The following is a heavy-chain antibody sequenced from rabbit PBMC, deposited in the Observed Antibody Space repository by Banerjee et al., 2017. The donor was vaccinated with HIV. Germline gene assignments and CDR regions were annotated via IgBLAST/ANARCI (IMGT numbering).Heavy chain of an antibody. V-gene: IGHV1S40*01. D-gene: IGHD1-1*01. Sequence: QSLEESGGDLVKPGASLTLSCKASGFTLSSYWICWVRQAPGKGLEWIACIYLYSAFTTYYASWARGRFTISKTSSTTVTLQMTSLTAADTATYFCARDPQDVVGSALNLWGQGTLVTV. CDR2: IYLYSAFTT. CDR1: GFTLSSYW. J-gene: IGHJ4*01. CDR3: ARDPQDVVGSALNL.